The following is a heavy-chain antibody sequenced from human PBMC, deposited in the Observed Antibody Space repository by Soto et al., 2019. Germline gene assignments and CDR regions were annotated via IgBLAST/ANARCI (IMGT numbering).Heavy chain of an antibody. D-gene: IGHD2-8*01. V-gene: IGHV3-23*01. CDR2: ISGSGGST. J-gene: IGHJ6*02. CDR1: GFTFSSYA. CDR3: AKDSASMVYAQTGCYYGMDV. Sequence: GGSLRLSCAASGFTFSSYAMSWVRQAPGKGLEWVSAISGSGGSTYYADSVKGRFTISRDNSKNTLYLQMNSLRAEDTAVYYCAKDSASMVYAQTGCYYGMDVWGQGTTVTVSS.